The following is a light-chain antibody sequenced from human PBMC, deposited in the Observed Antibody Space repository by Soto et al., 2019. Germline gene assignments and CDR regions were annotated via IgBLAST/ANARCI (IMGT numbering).Light chain of an antibody. Sequence: EIVMTQSPATLSVSPGEIATLSCRASQSISIGLAWYRQKPGQAPRLLIYGASTRASGTPARFSGSGSGTEFTLTISSLQSEDFALYYCQQYNKWPLITFGQGTRLEIK. CDR3: QQYNKWPLIT. J-gene: IGKJ5*01. CDR2: GAS. CDR1: QSISIG. V-gene: IGKV3D-15*01.